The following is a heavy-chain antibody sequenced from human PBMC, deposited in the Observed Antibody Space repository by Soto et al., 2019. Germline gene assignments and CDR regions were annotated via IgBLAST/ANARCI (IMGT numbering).Heavy chain of an antibody. V-gene: IGHV3-7*01. D-gene: IGHD5-18*01. CDR1: GFTLSRYC. Sequence: GGSLRPSCAASGFTLSRYCMNWVRQAPRQGLEWVANIKQDGTEKNYVDSVKGRFTISRDNARKSLYLQMDSLRAEDTAVYFCARGDTPMITGMDSFDIWGQGTMVTVSS. CDR3: ARGDTPMITGMDSFDI. CDR2: IKQDGTEK. J-gene: IGHJ3*02.